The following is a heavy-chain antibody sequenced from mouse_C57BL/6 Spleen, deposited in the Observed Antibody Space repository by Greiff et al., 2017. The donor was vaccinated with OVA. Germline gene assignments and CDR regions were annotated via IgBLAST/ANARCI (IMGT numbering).Heavy chain of an antibody. D-gene: IGHD1-1*01. CDR3: ARNYGSKGYFDV. CDR2: FHPYNDDT. V-gene: IGHV1-47*01. Sequence: QVQLQQSGAELVKPGASVQMSCKASGYTFTTYPIEWMKQNHGKSLEWIGNFHPYNDDTKYNEKFKGKATLTVEQSSSTVYLELSLLTSDDSAVYYCARNYGSKGYFDVWGTGTTVTVSS. J-gene: IGHJ1*03. CDR1: GYTFTTYP.